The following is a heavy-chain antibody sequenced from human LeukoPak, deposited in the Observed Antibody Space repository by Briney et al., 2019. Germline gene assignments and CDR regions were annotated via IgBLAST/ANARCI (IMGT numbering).Heavy chain of an antibody. V-gene: IGHV4-28*01. CDR2: VYYDGTT. D-gene: IGHD3-9*01. CDR1: GYSVSSRNW. Sequence: SGTLSLTCTVSGYSVSSRNWWGWIRQSPGKGLEWMGYVYYDGTTYYNPSLKSRVTMSVDTSQNNFSLKLTSVTAVDTALYYCVRTNAVTGSFYFDYWGQGSVVTVSS. J-gene: IGHJ4*02. CDR3: VRTNAVTGSFYFDY.